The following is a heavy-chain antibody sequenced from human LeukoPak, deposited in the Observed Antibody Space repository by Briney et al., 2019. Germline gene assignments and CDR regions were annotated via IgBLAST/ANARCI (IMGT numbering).Heavy chain of an antibody. Sequence: SETLSLTCAVYGGSFSGYYWSWIRQPPGKGLEWIGEINHSGSTNYNPSLKSRVTISVDTSKNQFSLRLSSVTAADTAVYYCARGYTYWGQGTLVTVSS. V-gene: IGHV4-34*01. D-gene: IGHD5-18*01. CDR1: GGSFSGYY. CDR3: ARGYTY. CDR2: INHSGST. J-gene: IGHJ4*02.